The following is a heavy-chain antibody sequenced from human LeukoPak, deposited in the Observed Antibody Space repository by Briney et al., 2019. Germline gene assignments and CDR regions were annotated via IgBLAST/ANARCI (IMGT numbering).Heavy chain of an antibody. Sequence: GGSLRLSCAASGFTFSTYAMSWVRQAPGKGLEWVSAISGSGGSTYQSDSVKGRFTISRDNSKNTLYLQMNSLRAEDTAVYYCAKSVYVVGMVDVWGQGTTVTVSS. CDR1: GFTFSTYA. V-gene: IGHV3-23*01. D-gene: IGHD3-22*01. CDR2: ISGSGGST. CDR3: AKSVYVVGMVDV. J-gene: IGHJ6*02.